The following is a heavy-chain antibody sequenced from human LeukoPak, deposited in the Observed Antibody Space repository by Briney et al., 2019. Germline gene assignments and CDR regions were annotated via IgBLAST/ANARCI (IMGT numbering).Heavy chain of an antibody. CDR1: GGSISSSSYY. V-gene: IGHV4-39*01. Sequence: SETLSLTCTVSGGSISSSSYYWGWIRQPPGKGLEWIGSIYYSGSTYYNPSLKSRVTISVDTSKNQFSLKLSSVTAADTAVYYCARVDRLTDAFDIWGQGTMVTVSS. CDR2: IYYSGST. D-gene: IGHD3-9*01. J-gene: IGHJ3*02. CDR3: ARVDRLTDAFDI.